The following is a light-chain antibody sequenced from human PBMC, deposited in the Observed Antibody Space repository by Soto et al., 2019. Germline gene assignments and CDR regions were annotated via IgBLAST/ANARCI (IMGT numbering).Light chain of an antibody. Sequence: QSVLTQPASVSGSPGQSITISCTGTSSDVGGYNYVSWYQHHPGKAPKLMIFDVSNRPSGVSTRFSGSKSGNTASLTISGLQHEDEADYYCSSYTTSNTRQIVFGTGTKLTVL. V-gene: IGLV2-14*03. CDR3: SSYTTSNTRQIV. J-gene: IGLJ1*01. CDR1: SSDVGGYNY. CDR2: DVS.